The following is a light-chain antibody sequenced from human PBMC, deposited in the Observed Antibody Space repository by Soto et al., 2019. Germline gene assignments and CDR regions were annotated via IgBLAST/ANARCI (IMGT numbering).Light chain of an antibody. CDR2: DAS. Sequence: DTLSLSPGERATLSCRAGVSVSTYLAWYQQKPGQAPRLLIYDASNRATGIPARFSGNGSGTDFTLPISSFVQAEDAIRYWYQRSTFLLLPFGG. CDR3: YQRSTFLLLP. J-gene: IGKJ4*01. CDR1: VSVSTY. V-gene: IGKV3-11*01.